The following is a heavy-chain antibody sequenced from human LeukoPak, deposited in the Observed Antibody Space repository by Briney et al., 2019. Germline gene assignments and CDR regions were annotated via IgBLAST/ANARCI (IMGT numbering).Heavy chain of an antibody. D-gene: IGHD2-15*01. CDR3: ASLQLLGRYYFDS. CDR1: GDSVTNNNYY. Sequence: SETLSLTCTVSGDSVTNNNYYWGWIRQPPGKGLEWIGGMYYTGSTYYNPSLKSRVTISVDTSKSQFSLSLTSVTATDTAVYYCASLQLLGRYYFDSWGQGTLVTVSS. CDR2: MYYTGST. J-gene: IGHJ4*02. V-gene: IGHV4-39*01.